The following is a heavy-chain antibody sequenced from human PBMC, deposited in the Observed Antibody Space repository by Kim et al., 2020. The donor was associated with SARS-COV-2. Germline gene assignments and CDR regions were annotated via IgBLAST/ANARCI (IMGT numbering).Heavy chain of an antibody. CDR3: AMSRGDTAMTH. CDR1: GFTFSSYW. CDR2: INSDGSST. V-gene: IGHV3-74*01. D-gene: IGHD5-18*01. Sequence: GGSLRLSCAASGFTFSSYWMHWVRQAPGKGLVWVSRINSDGSSTSYADSVKGRFTISRDNAKNTLYLQMNSLRAEDTAVYYCAMSRGDTAMTHWGQGTLVTVSS. J-gene: IGHJ4*02.